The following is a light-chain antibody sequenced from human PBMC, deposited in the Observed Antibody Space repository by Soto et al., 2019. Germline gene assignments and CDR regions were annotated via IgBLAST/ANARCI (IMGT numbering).Light chain of an antibody. Sequence: DIVMTQSPLSLPVTPGEPASISCRSSQSLLHSNGYNYLDWYLQKPGQSPQLLIFLGSNRASGVHDRFSGSGSGTDFTLKITRVEAGDVGVYYCMQGLQTPQTFGQGTKVEIK. CDR1: QSLLHSNGYNY. CDR2: LGS. CDR3: MQGLQTPQT. J-gene: IGKJ1*01. V-gene: IGKV2-28*01.